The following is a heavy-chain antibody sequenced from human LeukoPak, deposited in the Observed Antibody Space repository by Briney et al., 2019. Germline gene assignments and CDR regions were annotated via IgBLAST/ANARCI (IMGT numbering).Heavy chain of an antibody. CDR3: ARATYYYDSSGYYHIRDYFDY. CDR1: GLTVSSNY. V-gene: IGHV3-20*04. J-gene: IGHJ4*02. CDR2: INWNGGST. D-gene: IGHD3-22*01. Sequence: PGGSLRLSCAASGLTVSSNYMNWVRQAPGKGLEWVSGINWNGGSTGYADSVKGRFTISRDNAKNSLYLQMNSLRAEDTALYYCARATYYYDSSGYYHIRDYFDYWGQGTLVTVSS.